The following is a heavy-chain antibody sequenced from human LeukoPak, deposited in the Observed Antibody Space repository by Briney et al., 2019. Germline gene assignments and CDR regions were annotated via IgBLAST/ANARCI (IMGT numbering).Heavy chain of an antibody. CDR2: INPSGGST. CDR1: GYTFTSYY. J-gene: IGHJ3*02. CDR3: AREVGGYSGDGAFDI. V-gene: IGHV1-46*01. D-gene: IGHD3-22*01. Sequence: GASVKVSCKASGYTFTSYYMHWVRQAPGQGLEWMGIINPSGGSTSYAQKFQGRVTMTRDTSTSTVYMELSSLRSEDTAVYYCAREVGGYSGDGAFDIWGQGTMVTVSS.